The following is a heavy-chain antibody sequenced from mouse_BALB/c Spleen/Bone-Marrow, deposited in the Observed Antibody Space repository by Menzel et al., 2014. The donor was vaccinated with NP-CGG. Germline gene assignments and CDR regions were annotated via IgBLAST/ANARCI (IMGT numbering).Heavy chain of an antibody. CDR1: GFTFSSYA. J-gene: IGHJ2*01. CDR2: ISSGGSYT. V-gene: IGHV5-9-3*01. CDR3: ARHGITRLLDY. D-gene: IGHD2-4*01. Sequence: EVQVVESGGGLVKPGGSLKLSCAASGFTFSSYATSWVRQTPEKRLEWVATISSGGSYTYYPDSVKGRFTISRDNAKNTLCLQMSSLRSEDTAMYYCARHGITRLLDYWGQGTTLTVSS.